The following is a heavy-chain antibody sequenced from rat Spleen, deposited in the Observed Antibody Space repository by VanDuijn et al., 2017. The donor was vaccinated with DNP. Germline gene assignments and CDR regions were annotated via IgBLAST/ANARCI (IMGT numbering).Heavy chain of an antibody. CDR2: INNRGGNT. J-gene: IGHJ2*01. CDR3: ARHVLPLRVWDY. V-gene: IGHV5-31*01. Sequence: EVQLVESGGGLVQPGRSLKLSCVVSRFIFNSYWMTWFRQVPGKGLEWVASINNRGGNTYYPDSVKGRFTISRDIANSILYLQMNSLRSEDMATYYCARHVLPLRVWDYWGQGVMVTVSS. CDR1: RFIFNSYW. D-gene: IGHD1-4*01.